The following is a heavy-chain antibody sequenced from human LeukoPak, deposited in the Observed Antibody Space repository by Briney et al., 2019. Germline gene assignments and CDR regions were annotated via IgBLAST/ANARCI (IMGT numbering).Heavy chain of an antibody. D-gene: IGHD3-10*01. Sequence: PPETLSLTSTVPVGSISSYYWSWIRQPPGKGLGWIGYIYYSGSTTYNPSLKSRFTISVDTSKTQFSLKLSSVTAADTAVYYWARTYYYGSEAYYYNGMDVWDQGTTVTVPS. CDR3: ARTYYYGSEAYYYNGMDV. CDR1: VGSISSYY. V-gene: IGHV4-59*01. CDR2: IYYSGST. J-gene: IGHJ6*02.